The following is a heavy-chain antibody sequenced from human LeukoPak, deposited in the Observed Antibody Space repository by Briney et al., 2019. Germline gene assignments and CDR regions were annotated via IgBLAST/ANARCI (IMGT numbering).Heavy chain of an antibody. V-gene: IGHV4-59*01. D-gene: IGHD3-22*01. CDR2: IYYTGST. J-gene: IGHJ5*02. CDR1: GGSISTYY. Sequence: SETLSLTCTLSGGSISTYYWSWVRQPPGKGLEWIGYIYYTGSTDYNPSLKSRVTMSVDTSKNQFSLKLSSVTAADTAVYSCARVRDDSSGYYVFDPWGQGTLVTVSS. CDR3: ARVRDDSSGYYVFDP.